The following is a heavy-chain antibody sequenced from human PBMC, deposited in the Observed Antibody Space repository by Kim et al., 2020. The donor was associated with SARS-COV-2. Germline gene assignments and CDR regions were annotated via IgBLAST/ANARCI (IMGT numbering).Heavy chain of an antibody. CDR2: IYPGDSDT. V-gene: IGHV5-51*01. D-gene: IGHD5-18*01. Sequence: GESLKISCKGSGYSFTSYWIGWVRQMPGKGLEWMGIIYPGDSDTRYSPSFQGQVTISADKSISTAYLQWSSLKASDTAMYYCARLSWGYSYSYYYYYGMDVWGQGTTVTVSS. J-gene: IGHJ6*02. CDR1: GYSFTSYW. CDR3: ARLSWGYSYSYYYYYGMDV.